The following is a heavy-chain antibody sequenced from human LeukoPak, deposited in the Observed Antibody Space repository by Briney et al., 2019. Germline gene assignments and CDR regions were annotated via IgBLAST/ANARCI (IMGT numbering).Heavy chain of an antibody. Sequence: GGSLRLSCAASGFTFDDYAMHWVRQAPGKGLEWVSLISWDGGSTYYADSVKGRFTISRDNSKNSLYLQMNSLRAEDTALYYCRGILVRGVIGEADYWGQGTLVTVSS. CDR1: GFTFDDYA. V-gene: IGHV3-43D*03. CDR2: ISWDGGST. J-gene: IGHJ4*02. CDR3: RGILVRGVIGEADY. D-gene: IGHD3-10*01.